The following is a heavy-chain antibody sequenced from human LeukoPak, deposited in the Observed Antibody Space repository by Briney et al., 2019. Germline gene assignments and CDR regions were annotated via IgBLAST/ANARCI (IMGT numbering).Heavy chain of an antibody. V-gene: IGHV3-21*01. CDR3: ARHPLLGYYYGSGSPYYFDY. Sequence: PGGSLRLSCAASGFTFSSYSMNWVRQAPGKGLEWVSSISSSSSYIYYADSVKGRFTISRDNAKNSLYLQMNSLRAEDTAVYYCARHPLLGYYYGSGSPYYFDYWGQGTLVTVSS. D-gene: IGHD3-10*01. CDR1: GFTFSSYS. CDR2: ISSSSSYI. J-gene: IGHJ4*02.